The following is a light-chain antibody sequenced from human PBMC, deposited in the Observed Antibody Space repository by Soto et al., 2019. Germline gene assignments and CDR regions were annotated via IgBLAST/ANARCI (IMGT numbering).Light chain of an antibody. CDR1: SSDVGGYEY. Sequence: QSVLTQPRSVSGSPGQSVTISCSGTSSDVGGYEYVSWYQQHPGKAPTLRIYHVAQRPSGVPDRFSASKSGTTASLTISGLQAEDEAEYFCCSYAAGQTLVFGGGTKLTVL. CDR2: HVA. CDR3: CSYAAGQTLV. J-gene: IGLJ2*01. V-gene: IGLV2-11*01.